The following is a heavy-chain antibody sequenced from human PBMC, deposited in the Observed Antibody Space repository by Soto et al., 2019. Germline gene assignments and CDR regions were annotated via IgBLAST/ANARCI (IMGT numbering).Heavy chain of an antibody. CDR1: GFFFSSYT. CDR3: AKPRDQQWVRLPFDY. D-gene: IGHD6-19*01. Sequence: EVQLLESGGGRVQPGGSLRLSCVGSGFFFSSYTMTWVRQAPGKGLEWVSSFSATSENTYYADSVRGRFTSSRDNSKNTLFLQMNSLTAEDTAMYYCAKPRDQQWVRLPFDYWGQGILVIVSS. CDR2: FSATSENT. V-gene: IGHV3-23*01. J-gene: IGHJ4*02.